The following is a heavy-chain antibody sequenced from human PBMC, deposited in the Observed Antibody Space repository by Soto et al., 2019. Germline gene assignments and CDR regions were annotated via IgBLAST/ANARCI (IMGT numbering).Heavy chain of an antibody. V-gene: IGHV1-69*12. Sequence: QVQLVQSGAEVKKPGSSVKVSCKASGGTFSSYASSWVRQAPGQGLEWMGGIIPIFGTANYAQKFQGRVTITADESTCTAYMEMSSLRSEDTAVYYCASHSYGYFPHYYHGMDVWGQGTTVTVSS. CDR2: IIPIFGTA. J-gene: IGHJ6*02. CDR1: GGTFSSYA. D-gene: IGHD5-18*01. CDR3: ASHSYGYFPHYYHGMDV.